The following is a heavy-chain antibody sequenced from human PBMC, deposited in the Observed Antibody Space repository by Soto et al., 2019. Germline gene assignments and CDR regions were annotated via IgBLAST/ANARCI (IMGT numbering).Heavy chain of an antibody. Sequence: KPSETLSLTCAVYGGSFSGYYWTWIRQPPGRGLEWIGEINQSGATNYNPSFKSRVTISVDPSKNQFSLKLTSVTASDTPMNFCALAQYTNSRLFDSWGQGTLVTVSS. D-gene: IGHD3-3*02. CDR2: INQSGAT. J-gene: IGHJ5*01. V-gene: IGHV4-34*01. CDR1: GGSFSGYY. CDR3: ALAQYTNSRLFDS.